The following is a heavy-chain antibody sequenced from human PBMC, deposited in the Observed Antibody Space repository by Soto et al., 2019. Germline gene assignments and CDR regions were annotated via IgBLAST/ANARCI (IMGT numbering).Heavy chain of an antibody. Sequence: QVQLVQSGAEVKKPGSSVKVSCKASGGTFSSYAISWVRQAPGQGLEWMGGIIPIFGTANYAQKFQGRVTITANKSTGTAYMKLRSLRSEDTAVYYCERETRYTWNYVAFDYWAREPWSPSPQ. CDR3: ERETRYTWNYVAFDY. CDR2: IIPIFGTA. V-gene: IGHV1-69*06. J-gene: IGHJ4*02. CDR1: GGTFSSYA. D-gene: IGHD1-7*01.